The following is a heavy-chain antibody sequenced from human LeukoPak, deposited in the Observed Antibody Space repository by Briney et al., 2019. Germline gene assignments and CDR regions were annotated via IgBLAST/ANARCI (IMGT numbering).Heavy chain of an antibody. V-gene: IGHV3-7*01. CDR2: IKQDGSEK. J-gene: IGHJ3*02. CDR1: GFTFSSYW. CDR3: ARVGTLRWELRRGDAFDI. Sequence: GGSLRLSCAASGFTFSSYWMSWVRQAPGKGLEWVANIKQDGSEKYYVDSVKGRFTISRDYAKNSLYLQMNSLRAEDTAVYYCARVGTLRWELRRGDAFDIWGQGTMVTVSS. D-gene: IGHD1-26*01.